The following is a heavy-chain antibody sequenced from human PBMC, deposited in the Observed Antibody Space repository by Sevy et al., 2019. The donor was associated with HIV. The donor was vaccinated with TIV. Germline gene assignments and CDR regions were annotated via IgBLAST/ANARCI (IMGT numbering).Heavy chain of an antibody. D-gene: IGHD3-22*01. CDR1: GFTFSSYA. CDR3: AKDVPSYYYDSSGIDY. J-gene: IGHJ4*02. CDR2: ISGSGGST. Sequence: GGSLRLSCAASGFTFSSYAMSWVRQAPEKGLKWVSAISGSGGSTYYADSVKGRFTISRDNSKNTLYLQMNSLRAEDTAVYYCAKDVPSYYYDSSGIDYWGQGTLVTVSS. V-gene: IGHV3-23*01.